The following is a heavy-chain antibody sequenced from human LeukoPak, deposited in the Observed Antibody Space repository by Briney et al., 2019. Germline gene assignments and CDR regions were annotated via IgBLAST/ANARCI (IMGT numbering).Heavy chain of an antibody. V-gene: IGHV3-23*01. CDR2: ISVSGNT. CDR3: AKAPVTTCSGAYCYPFDY. Sequence: GGSLRLSCAASGFTLSSYAMSWVRQGPGKGLEWVSAISVSGNTYHADSVKGRFTISRDSSKNQMNSLRAGDAAVYYCAKAPVTTCSGAYCYPFDYWGQGTLVTVSS. CDR1: GFTLSSYA. J-gene: IGHJ4*02. D-gene: IGHD2-15*01.